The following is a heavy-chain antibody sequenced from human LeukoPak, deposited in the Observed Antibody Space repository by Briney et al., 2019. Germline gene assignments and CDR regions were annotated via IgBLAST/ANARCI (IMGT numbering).Heavy chain of an antibody. CDR1: GFTVSSNY. J-gene: IGHJ4*02. Sequence: PGGSLRLSCAASGFTVSSNYMSWVRQAPGKGLEWVSVIYSCGSTYYADSVKGRFTISRDNSKNTLYLQMNSMRAEDTAVYYCARDSSSWFEYYFDYWGQGTLVTVSS. V-gene: IGHV3-66*01. CDR2: IYSCGST. CDR3: ARDSSSWFEYYFDY. D-gene: IGHD6-13*01.